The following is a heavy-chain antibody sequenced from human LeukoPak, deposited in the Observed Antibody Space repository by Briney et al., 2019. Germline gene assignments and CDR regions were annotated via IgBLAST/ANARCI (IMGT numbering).Heavy chain of an antibody. D-gene: IGHD6-13*01. CDR3: ARDLAGIGRDDY. V-gene: IGHV3-74*01. CDR2: ISTDGSST. CDR1: GFTFNNYW. Sequence: GGSLRLSCAASGFTFNNYWMHWVRQGPGKGLVWVSHISTDGSSTSYADSVKGRFTISRDNAKNTLYLQMNSLRAEDTAVYYCARDLAGIGRDDYWGQGALVTVSS. J-gene: IGHJ4*02.